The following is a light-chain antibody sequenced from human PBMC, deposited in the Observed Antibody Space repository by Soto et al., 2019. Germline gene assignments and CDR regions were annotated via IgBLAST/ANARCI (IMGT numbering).Light chain of an antibody. V-gene: IGKV3-15*01. CDR3: QQYNNWPQT. Sequence: EIVVTQSPATLSVSPGERATLSCRASHRVSSYLAWYQQKPGQAPRLLIFATSTRATGIPARFSGSGSGTEFTLTISSLQSEDFAEYHCQQYNNWPQTFGQGTKVDIK. J-gene: IGKJ1*01. CDR2: ATS. CDR1: HRVSSY.